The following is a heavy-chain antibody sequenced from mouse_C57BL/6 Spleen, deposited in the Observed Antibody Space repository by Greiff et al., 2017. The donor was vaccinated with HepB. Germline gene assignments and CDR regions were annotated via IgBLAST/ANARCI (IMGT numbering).Heavy chain of an antibody. D-gene: IGHD3-1*01. V-gene: IGHV5-17*01. CDR3: ARGLRQGSYAMDY. CDR2: ISSGSSTI. CDR1: GFTFSDYG. J-gene: IGHJ4*01. Sequence: EVKLVESGGGLVKPGGSLKLSCAASGFTFSDYGMHWVRQAPEKGLEWVAYISSGSSTIYYADTVKGRFTISRDNAKNTLFLQMTSLRSEDTAMYYCARGLRQGSYAMDYWGQGTSVTVSS.